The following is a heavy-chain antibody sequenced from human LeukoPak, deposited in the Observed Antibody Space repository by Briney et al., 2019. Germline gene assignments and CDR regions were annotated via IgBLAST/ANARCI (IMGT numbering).Heavy chain of an antibody. D-gene: IGHD6-13*01. CDR3: ARRTYSSSWYFDY. CDR1: GGSISSYY. Sequence: SETLSLTCTVSGGSISSYYWSWIRQPPGKGLEWIGYIHSSGSTNYNPSLKSRVTISVDPSKNQFSLKLSSVTAADTAVYYCARRTYSSSWYFDYWGQGTLVTVSS. CDR2: IHSSGST. V-gene: IGHV4-59*08. J-gene: IGHJ4*02.